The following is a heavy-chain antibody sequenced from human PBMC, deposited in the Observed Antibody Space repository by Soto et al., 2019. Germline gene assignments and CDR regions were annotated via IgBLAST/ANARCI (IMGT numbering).Heavy chain of an antibody. D-gene: IGHD1-26*01. V-gene: IGHV4-59*08. CDR2: IYYTGST. J-gene: IGHJ3*02. CDR3: ARLGGNYGADAFDI. Sequence: QVQLQESGPGLVKPSETLSLTCTVSGGSISGYYWSWIRQPPGKGLQYIGFIYYTGSTNYNPSLKSRVTISLDTSKNQSPLKLSAVTAADTAVYYCARLGGNYGADAFDIWGQGTRVTVSS. CDR1: GGSISGYY.